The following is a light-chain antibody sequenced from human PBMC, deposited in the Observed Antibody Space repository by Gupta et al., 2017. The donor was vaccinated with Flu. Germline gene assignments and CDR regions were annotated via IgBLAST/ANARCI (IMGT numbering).Light chain of an antibody. Sequence: EIVMTQFPATLSVSPGEGAALSCRASQSVSTNLAWYQRKPGQAPRLLIYGASSRATDIPIRFRGSGSGTEFTLTISSLQSEDFAVYYCQQYKYWPLTFGQGTKVDVK. V-gene: IGKV3D-15*01. CDR1: QSVSTN. J-gene: IGKJ1*01. CDR3: QQYKYWPLT. CDR2: GAS.